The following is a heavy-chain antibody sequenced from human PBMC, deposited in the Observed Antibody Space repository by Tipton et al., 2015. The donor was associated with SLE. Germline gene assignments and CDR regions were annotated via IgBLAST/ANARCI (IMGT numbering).Heavy chain of an antibody. Sequence: TLSLTCTVSGGSISSHYWSWIRQSPGKGLEWIGYIYYSGSTNYNPSRKSRVTISVDTSKNQFSLKLSSVTAADTAVYYCAREDYGEIWGQGTMVTVSS. CDR3: AREDYGEI. V-gene: IGHV4-59*11. CDR2: IYYSGST. J-gene: IGHJ3*02. D-gene: IGHD4/OR15-4a*01. CDR1: GGSISSHY.